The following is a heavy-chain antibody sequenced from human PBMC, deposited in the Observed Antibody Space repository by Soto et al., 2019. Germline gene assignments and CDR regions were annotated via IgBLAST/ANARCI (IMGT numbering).Heavy chain of an antibody. J-gene: IGHJ6*02. CDR3: ARGGIAVAGTGEGRFYYYYRMDV. Sequence: SVKVSCKASGGTFSSYAISWVRQAPGQELEWMGGIIPIFGTANYAQKFQGRVTITADESTSTAYMELSSLRSEDTAVYYCARGGIAVAGTGEGRFYYYYRMDVWGQGTTVTVSS. V-gene: IGHV1-69*13. D-gene: IGHD6-19*01. CDR2: IIPIFGTA. CDR1: GGTFSSYA.